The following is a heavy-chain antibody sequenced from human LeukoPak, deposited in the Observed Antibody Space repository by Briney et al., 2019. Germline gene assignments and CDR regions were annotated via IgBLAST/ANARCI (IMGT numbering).Heavy chain of an antibody. D-gene: IGHD1-1*01. J-gene: IGHJ4*02. V-gene: IGHV3-73*01. CDR2: LRSKTYNYGT. CDR1: GFSFSASS. Sequence: GGSLGLSCAASGFSFSASSIHWVRQASGKGLEWVGRLRSKTYNYGTTYAASVKGRFIFSRDDSENTAYLQMNSLKTEDTALYYCTRGMLTTDQGFDYWGQGTLVTVSS. CDR3: TRGMLTTDQGFDY.